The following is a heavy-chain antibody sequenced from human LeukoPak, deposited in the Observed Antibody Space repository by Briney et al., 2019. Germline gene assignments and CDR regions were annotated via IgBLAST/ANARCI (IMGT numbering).Heavy chain of an antibody. CDR1: GGSISSSSYY. CDR3: ARQGYSYGYLLDH. CDR2: IYDSGST. V-gene: IGHV4-39*01. J-gene: IGHJ4*02. Sequence: PSETLSLTCTVSGGSISSSSYYWGWIRQPPGKGLEWIGSIYDSGSTYYNPSLKSRVTISVDTSKNQFSLKLSSVTAADTAVYYCARQGYSYGYLLDHWGQGTLVTVSS. D-gene: IGHD5-18*01.